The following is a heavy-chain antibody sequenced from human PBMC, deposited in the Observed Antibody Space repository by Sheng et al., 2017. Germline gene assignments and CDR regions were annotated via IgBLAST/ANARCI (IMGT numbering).Heavy chain of an antibody. Sequence: QVQLQQWGAGLLKPSETLSLTCAVYGGSFSGYYWSWIRQPPGKGLEWIGEINHSGSTNYNPSLKSRVTISVDTSKNQFSLKLSSVTAADTAVYYCASRGYCTNGVCYFFQHWGQGTLVTVSS. D-gene: IGHD2-8*01. J-gene: IGHJ1*01. CDR3: ASRGYCTNGVCYFFQH. CDR1: GGSFSGYY. V-gene: IGHV4-34*01. CDR2: INHSGST.